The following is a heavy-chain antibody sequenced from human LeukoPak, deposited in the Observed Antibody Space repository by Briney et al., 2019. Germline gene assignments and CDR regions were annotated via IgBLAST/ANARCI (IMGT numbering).Heavy chain of an antibody. CDR1: GYTFINYG. D-gene: IGHD3-10*01. J-gene: IGHJ6*03. V-gene: IGHV1-18*01. CDR2: ISAYNGNT. CDR3: AGGYPITMVRGVAGNYYMDV. Sequence: ASVKVSCKASGYTFINYGISWVRQAPGQGLEWLGWISAYNGNTNYAQKLQGRVTMTTDTSTSTAYMELRSLRSDDTAVYYCAGGYPITMVRGVAGNYYMDVWGKGTTVTISS.